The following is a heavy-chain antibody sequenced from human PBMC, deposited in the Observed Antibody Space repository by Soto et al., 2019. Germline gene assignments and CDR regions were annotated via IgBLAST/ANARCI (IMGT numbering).Heavy chain of an antibody. D-gene: IGHD6-19*01. J-gene: IGHJ4*02. CDR3: ARDGYSSGWSLDRY. V-gene: IGHV3-33*01. Sequence: QVQLVESGGGVVQPGRSLRLSCAASGFTFSSYGMHWVRQAPGKGLEWVAVIWYDGSNKYYADSVKGRFTISRDNSKNTLYLQMNSLRAEDTAVYYCARDGYSSGWSLDRYWGQGTLVTVSS. CDR1: GFTFSSYG. CDR2: IWYDGSNK.